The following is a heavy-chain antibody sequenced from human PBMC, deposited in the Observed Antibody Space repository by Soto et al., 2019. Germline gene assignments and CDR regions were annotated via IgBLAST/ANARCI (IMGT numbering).Heavy chain of an antibody. CDR1: GYSLSGYY. CDR2: INPNSGGT. D-gene: IGHD6-13*01. J-gene: IGHJ5*02. V-gene: IGHV1-2*02. CDR3: ARGWGIAAPGPNWFDP. Sequence: GASVKVSCKASGYSLSGYYLHWVRQAPGQGPEWMGWINPNSGGTKYVQKFQGRVTMTRDTSISTFYLELSRLRSDDTAVYYCARGWGIAAPGPNWFDPWGQGTLVTVSS.